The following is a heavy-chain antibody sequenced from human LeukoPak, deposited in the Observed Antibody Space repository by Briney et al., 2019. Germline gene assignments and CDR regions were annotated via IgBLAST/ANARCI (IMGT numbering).Heavy chain of an antibody. Sequence: GGSLRLSCAASGFTFSSYWMSWVRQAPGKGLEGVANIRKDGSEKYYVDSVKGRFTISRDNAKNSLYLQMNSLRAEDTALYYCARHLSGVTGYTYGRGIDYWGQGTLVTVSS. J-gene: IGHJ4*02. CDR2: IRKDGSEK. CDR1: GFTFSSYW. CDR3: ARHLSGVTGYTYGRGIDY. D-gene: IGHD5-18*01. V-gene: IGHV3-7*01.